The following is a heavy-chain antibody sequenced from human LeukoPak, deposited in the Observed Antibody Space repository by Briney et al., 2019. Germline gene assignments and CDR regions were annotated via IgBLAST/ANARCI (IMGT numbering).Heavy chain of an antibody. CDR1: GYSFTSYW. CDR2: IYPGDSDT. J-gene: IGHJ6*03. CDR3: ARRANDSWSGIYYYYMDV. D-gene: IGHD3-3*01. Sequence: GESLKISCKGSGYSFTSYWIGWVRQMPGKGLEWMGIIYPGDSDTRYSPSFQGQVTISADKSISTAYLQWSSLKASDTAMYYCARRANDSWSGIYYYYMDVWGKGTTVTVSS. V-gene: IGHV5-51*01.